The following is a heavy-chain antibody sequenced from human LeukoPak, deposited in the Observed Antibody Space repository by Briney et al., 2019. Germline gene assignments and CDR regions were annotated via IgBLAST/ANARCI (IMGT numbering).Heavy chain of an antibody. V-gene: IGHV3-30-3*02. CDR2: ISYDGSNK. Sequence: GGSLRLSCAASGFTFSSYAMHWVRQAPGKGLEWVAVISYDGSNKYYADSVKGRFTISRDNSKNTLYLQMNSLRAEDTAVYYCAKLAKIGTDYWGQGTLVTVSS. CDR1: GFTFSSYA. D-gene: IGHD1-1*01. CDR3: AKLAKIGTDY. J-gene: IGHJ4*02.